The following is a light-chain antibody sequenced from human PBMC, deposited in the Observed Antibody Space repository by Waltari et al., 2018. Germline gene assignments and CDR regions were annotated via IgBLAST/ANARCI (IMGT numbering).Light chain of an antibody. J-gene: IGKJ2*01. Sequence: DIQMTQSPSSLSASVGDRVTITCRASQGISNSLAWYQQKPGKAPKLLLYAASTLESGVPSRFSGSASGTDYTLTISSLQPEDFATYYCQQYHSNPLYTFGQGTKLEIK. CDR3: QQYHSNPLYT. CDR2: AAS. CDR1: QGISNS. V-gene: IGKV1-NL1*01.